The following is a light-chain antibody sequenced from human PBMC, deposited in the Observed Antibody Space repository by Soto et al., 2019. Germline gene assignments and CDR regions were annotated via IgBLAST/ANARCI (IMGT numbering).Light chain of an antibody. CDR2: DTS. J-gene: IGKJ4*01. Sequence: EIVLTQSAATLSLSPGERATLSCGASQSVSSYLTWYQQRPGQAPRLLIYDTSKRATGIPARFSGSGSGTDFTLTISSLEPADFAVYYCQQRGSWPLTFGGGTKVEIK. V-gene: IGKV3-11*01. CDR1: QSVSSY. CDR3: QQRGSWPLT.